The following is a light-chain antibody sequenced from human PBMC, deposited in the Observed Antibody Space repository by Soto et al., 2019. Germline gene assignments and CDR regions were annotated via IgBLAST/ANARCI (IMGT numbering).Light chain of an antibody. CDR2: RDD. Sequence: QSVVTQPPSTSGTPGQRVTISCSGSSSNIGGNSVNWYQQVPGTAPKLLIYRDDQRPSGVPDRFSGSKSATSASLAIRGLQSEDAADYYCAAWDDSLNGWVFGGGTKLTVL. J-gene: IGLJ3*02. CDR3: AAWDDSLNGWV. CDR1: SSNIGGNS. V-gene: IGLV1-44*01.